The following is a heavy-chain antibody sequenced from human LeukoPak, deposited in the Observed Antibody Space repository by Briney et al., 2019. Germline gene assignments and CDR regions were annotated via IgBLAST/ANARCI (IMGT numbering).Heavy chain of an antibody. V-gene: IGHV4-39*01. CDR2: IYYSGST. J-gene: IGHJ5*02. CDR1: GGSISSSSYY. Sequence: SETLSLTCTVSGGSISSSSYYWGWIRQPPGKGLEWIGSIYYSGSTYYNPSLKSRVTISVDTSKNQFSLKLSSVTAVDTAVYYCARQVVVVIAIQNWFDPWGQGTLVTVSS. D-gene: IGHD2-21*01. CDR3: ARQVVVVIAIQNWFDP.